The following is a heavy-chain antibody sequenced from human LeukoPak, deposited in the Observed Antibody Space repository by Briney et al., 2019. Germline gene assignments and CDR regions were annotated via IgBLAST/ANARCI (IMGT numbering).Heavy chain of an antibody. V-gene: IGHV4-4*02. D-gene: IGHD2-2*01. Sequence: PSETLSLTCAVSGGCISSSNWWSWVRQPPGKGLDWIGEIYHSGSTNYNPSLKSRVTISVDKSKNQFSLKLSSVTAADTAVYYCAREVVPAATAYYMDVWGKGTTVTISS. CDR3: AREVVPAATAYYMDV. CDR1: GGCISSSNW. CDR2: IYHSGST. J-gene: IGHJ6*03.